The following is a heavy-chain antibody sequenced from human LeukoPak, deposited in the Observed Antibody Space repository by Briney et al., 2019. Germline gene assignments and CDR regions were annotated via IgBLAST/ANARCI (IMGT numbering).Heavy chain of an antibody. V-gene: IGHV4-38-2*02. Sequence: SETLSLTCTVSGYSISSGYCWGWIRQPPGKGLEWIGSIYHSGSTYYNPSLKSRVTISVDTSKNQFSLKLGSVTAADTAVYYCARVYCSGGSCYWGQGTLVTVSS. CDR1: GYSISSGYC. CDR2: IYHSGST. J-gene: IGHJ4*02. D-gene: IGHD2-15*01. CDR3: ARVYCSGGSCY.